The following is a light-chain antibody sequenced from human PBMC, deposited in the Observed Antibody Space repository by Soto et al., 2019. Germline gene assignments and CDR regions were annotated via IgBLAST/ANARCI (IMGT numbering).Light chain of an antibody. J-gene: IGKJ5*01. V-gene: IGKV3-11*01. Sequence: LKHSAATLSLYQCERATLSFSASQSVSSYLAWYQQKPGQAPRLLIYDASNRATGIPARFSGSGSGTDFTLTISSLEPEDFAVYYCQQRSNWPPIPSGQGARPEIK. CDR3: QQRSNWPPIP. CDR1: QSVSSY. CDR2: DAS.